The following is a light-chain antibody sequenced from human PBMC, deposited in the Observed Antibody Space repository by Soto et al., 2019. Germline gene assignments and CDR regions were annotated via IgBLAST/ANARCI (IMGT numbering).Light chain of an antibody. CDR3: TSYTSSDTVV. V-gene: IGLV2-18*02. CDR2: EVR. Sequence: QSVLTQPPSVSGSPGQSVTISCTGTSSDVGAYNRVSWYQQPPGTAPKLMIDEVRNRPSGVPDRFSGSKSGNTASLTISGRQAEDEDDYYCTSYTSSDTVVFGGGTKLTVL. CDR1: SSDVGAYNR. J-gene: IGLJ2*01.